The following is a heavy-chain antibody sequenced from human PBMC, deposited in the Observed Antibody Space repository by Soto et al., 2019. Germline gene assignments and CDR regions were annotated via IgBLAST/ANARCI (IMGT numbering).Heavy chain of an antibody. Sequence: ASVKVSCKASGYTFTSYDINWVRQATGQGLEWMGWMNPNSGNTGYAQKFQGRVTMTRNTSISTAYMELSSLRSEDTAVYYCAILGYCSGGSCSYYYYYMDVWGKGTTVTVSS. V-gene: IGHV1-8*01. CDR1: GYTFTSYD. CDR2: MNPNSGNT. CDR3: AILGYCSGGSCSYYYYYMDV. J-gene: IGHJ6*03. D-gene: IGHD2-15*01.